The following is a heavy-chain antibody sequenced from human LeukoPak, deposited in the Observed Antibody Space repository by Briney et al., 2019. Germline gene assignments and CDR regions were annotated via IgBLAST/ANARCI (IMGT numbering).Heavy chain of an antibody. V-gene: IGHV4-34*01. CDR2: INHSGST. J-gene: IGHJ6*03. CDR1: GGSFSGYY. Sequence: PSETLSLTCAVYGGSFSGYYWSWIRQPPGKGLEWIGEINHSGSTNYNPSLKSRVTISVDTSKNQFSLKLSSVTAADTAVYYCARVDTAMVTSYYYYMDVWGKGTTVTVSS. CDR3: ARVDTAMVTSYYYYMDV. D-gene: IGHD5-18*01.